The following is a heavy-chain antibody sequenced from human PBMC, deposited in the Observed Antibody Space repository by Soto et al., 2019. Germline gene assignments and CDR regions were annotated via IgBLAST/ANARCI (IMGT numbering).Heavy chain of an antibody. V-gene: IGHV4-39*01. CDR3: ARNYNTGAFFDY. J-gene: IGHJ4*02. D-gene: IGHD1-20*01. CDR2: VSSSGSP. Sequence: QLQLQESGPGLVKSSETLALTCSVSGASVSSSHYWGWIRQHPGKGLEWIGSVSSSGSPYYSPSFKSRITISVDTTNNLFSLRVRSVTATDTAVYFCARNYNTGAFFDYWGQGKLVTVSS. CDR1: GASVSSSHY.